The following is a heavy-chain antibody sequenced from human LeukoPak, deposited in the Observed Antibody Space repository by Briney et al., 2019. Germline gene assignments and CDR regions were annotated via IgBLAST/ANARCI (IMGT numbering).Heavy chain of an antibody. J-gene: IGHJ3*02. CDR3: AREATRGHFDI. CDR2: IYYSGST. CDR1: GGSISSYY. Sequence: SETLSLTCTVSGGSISSYYWSWIRQPPGKGLEWIGYIYYSGSTNYNPSLKSRVTISVDTSKNQFSLKLSSVTAADTAVYYCAREATRGHFDIWGQGTMVTVSS. V-gene: IGHV4-59*12. D-gene: IGHD1/OR15-1a*01.